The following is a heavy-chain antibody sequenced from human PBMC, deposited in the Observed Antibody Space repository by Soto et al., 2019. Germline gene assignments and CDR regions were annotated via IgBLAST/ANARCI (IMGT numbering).Heavy chain of an antibody. J-gene: IGHJ4*02. Sequence: PGGSLRLSCAASGFTFSSYGMHWVRQAPGQGLEWVAVISYDGSNKKYVDSVKGRFSISRDNSKNTVYLQMNSLRAEDSGVYYCAKDPLLDYWGQGTLVT. CDR3: AKDPLLDY. D-gene: IGHD2-15*01. CDR2: ISYDGSNK. V-gene: IGHV3-30*18. CDR1: GFTFSSYG.